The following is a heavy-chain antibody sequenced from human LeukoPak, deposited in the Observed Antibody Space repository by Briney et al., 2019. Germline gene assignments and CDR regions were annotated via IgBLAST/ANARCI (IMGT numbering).Heavy chain of an antibody. Sequence: GGSLRLSCAASGFTFSDYWMHWVRQAPGKGLVWVSRINIDGSDTTYADSVKGRFTISRDNAKSTLYLQMNRLRVEDTAVYYCAKSPVGMIVAEYYFDYWGQGTLVTVSS. V-gene: IGHV3-74*01. J-gene: IGHJ4*02. CDR3: AKSPVGMIVAEYYFDY. CDR2: INIDGSDT. CDR1: GFTFSDYW. D-gene: IGHD2-21*01.